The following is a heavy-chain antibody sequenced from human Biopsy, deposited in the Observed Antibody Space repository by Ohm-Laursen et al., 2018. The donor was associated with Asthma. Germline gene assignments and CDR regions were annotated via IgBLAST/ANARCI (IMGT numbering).Heavy chain of an antibody. CDR1: GYPFIGYH. CDR2: INPNSGAT. J-gene: IGHJ5*02. CDR3: ARGQKSAGDRWFDP. D-gene: IGHD6-13*01. Sequence: SVKVSCKASGYPFIGYHIPWMRQAPGQGLEWMGRINPNSGATNYAQKFQGRVTMTRDTSISTAYMEVSRLRSDDTAVYYCARGQKSAGDRWFDPWGQGTLVTVSS. V-gene: IGHV1-2*06.